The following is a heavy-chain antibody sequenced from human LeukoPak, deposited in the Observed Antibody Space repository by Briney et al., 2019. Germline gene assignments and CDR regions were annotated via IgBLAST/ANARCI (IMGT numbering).Heavy chain of an antibody. D-gene: IGHD6-13*01. CDR2: IYYSGST. J-gene: IGHJ4*02. Sequence: PSETLSLTCTVSGGSISTYYWSWVRQPPGKGLEWIGYIYYSGSTNYNPSLKSRVTMSVDTSKNQFSLNLSSVIVADTAVYYCARAPYSSSWYYFDYWGQGTLVTVSS. CDR1: GGSISTYY. CDR3: ARAPYSSSWYYFDY. V-gene: IGHV4-59*01.